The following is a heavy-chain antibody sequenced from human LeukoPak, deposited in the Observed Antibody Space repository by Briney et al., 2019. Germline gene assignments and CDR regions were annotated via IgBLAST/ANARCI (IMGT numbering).Heavy chain of an antibody. J-gene: IGHJ4*02. CDR3: ARQGFLQYYFDY. Sequence: GGSLRLSCAASGIIFSNYWMHWVRQAPGKGLVWVSRINRDGSSTSYADSVKGRFTISRDNAKNTLYLQMNSLRAEDTAVYYCARQGFLQYYFDYWGQGTLVAVSS. V-gene: IGHV3-74*01. CDR1: GIIFSNYW. D-gene: IGHD3-3*01. CDR2: INRDGSST.